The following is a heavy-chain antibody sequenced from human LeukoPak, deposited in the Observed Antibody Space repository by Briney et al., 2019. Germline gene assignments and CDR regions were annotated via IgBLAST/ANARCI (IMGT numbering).Heavy chain of an antibody. Sequence: PGGSLRLSCAASGFTFSSYGMHWVRQAPGKGLEWVAVISYDGSNKYYTDSVKGRFTISRDNSKNTLYLQMNSLRADDTAVYYCASNWNEGYWGQGTLVTVSS. J-gene: IGHJ4*02. V-gene: IGHV3-30*03. CDR2: ISYDGSNK. CDR1: GFTFSSYG. CDR3: ASNWNEGY. D-gene: IGHD1-1*01.